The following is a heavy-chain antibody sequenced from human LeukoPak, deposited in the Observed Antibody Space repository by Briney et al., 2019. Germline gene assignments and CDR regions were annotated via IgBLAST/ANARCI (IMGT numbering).Heavy chain of an antibody. J-gene: IGHJ4*02. Sequence: SETLSLTCTVSGASISSYYWSWIRQPPGKGLEWIGYISYSGSTNYNPSLKSRVTISVDTSTNQFSLKLSSVTAADTAVYYCARSGGRDGYNFDYWGQGTLVTVSS. CDR2: ISYSGST. D-gene: IGHD5-24*01. V-gene: IGHV4-59*01. CDR1: GASISSYY. CDR3: ARSGGRDGYNFDY.